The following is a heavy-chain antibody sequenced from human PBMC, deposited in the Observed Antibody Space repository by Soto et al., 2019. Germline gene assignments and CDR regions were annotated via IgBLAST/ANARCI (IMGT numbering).Heavy chain of an antibody. D-gene: IGHD2-8*01. CDR1: GFTFSSYA. CDR2: ISGSGGST. CDR3: ALEGYCTNGVCYLNAFDI. Sequence: LRLSCAASGFTFSSYAMSWVRQAPGKGLEWVSAISGSGGSTYYADSVKGRFTISGDNSKNTLYLQMNSLRAEDTAVYYCALEGYCTNGVCYLNAFDIWGQGTMVTVSS. V-gene: IGHV3-23*01. J-gene: IGHJ3*02.